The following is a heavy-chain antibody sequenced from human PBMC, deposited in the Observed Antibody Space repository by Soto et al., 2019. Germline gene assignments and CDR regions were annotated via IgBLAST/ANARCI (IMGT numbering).Heavy chain of an antibody. CDR2: IYYSGST. V-gene: IGHV4-30-4*01. CDR3: ARDAGGGGSSGKYYYYYYGMDV. CDR1: GGSISSGDYY. J-gene: IGHJ6*02. D-gene: IGHD6-6*01. Sequence: PSETLSLTCTVSGGSISSGDYYWSCIRQPPGKGLEWIGYIYYSGSTYYNPSLKSRVTISVDTSKNQFSLKLSSVTAADTAVYYCARDAGGGGSSGKYYYYYYGMDVWGQGTTVTVSS.